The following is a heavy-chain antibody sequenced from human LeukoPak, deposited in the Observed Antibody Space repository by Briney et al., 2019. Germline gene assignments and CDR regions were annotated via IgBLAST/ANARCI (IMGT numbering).Heavy chain of an antibody. J-gene: IGHJ4*02. Sequence: GGSLRLSCAASGFAFSDCGMHWVRQFPGKGLEWVAVVPFDVRNIYYADSVKGRFTISRDNSKNTLDLQMNSLTPEDTAVYYCAREVVAATHSSFDYWGQGTLVTVSS. CDR3: AREVVAATHSSFDY. CDR2: VPFDVRNI. V-gene: IGHV3-30*03. D-gene: IGHD2-15*01. CDR1: GFAFSDCG.